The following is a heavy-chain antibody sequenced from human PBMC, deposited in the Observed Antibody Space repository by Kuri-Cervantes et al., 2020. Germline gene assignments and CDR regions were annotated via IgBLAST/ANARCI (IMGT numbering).Heavy chain of an antibody. CDR1: GGTFSSYA. CDR3: ARNNTFFTMVRGVMSFFHPSNPSDYYYYGMDV. CDR2: IIPIFGTA. V-gene: IGHV1-69*13. Sequence: SVNVSCKASGGTFSSYAISWVRQAPGQGLEWMGGIIPIFGTANYAQKFQGRVTITADESTSTAYMELSSLRSEDTAVYYCARNNTFFTMVRGVMSFFHPSNPSDYYYYGMDVWGQGTTVTVSS. J-gene: IGHJ6*02. D-gene: IGHD3-10*01.